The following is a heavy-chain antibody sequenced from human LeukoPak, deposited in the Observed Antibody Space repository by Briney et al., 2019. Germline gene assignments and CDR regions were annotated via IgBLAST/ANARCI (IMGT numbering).Heavy chain of an antibody. Sequence: PGGSLRLSCAASGFTFSSYWMSWVRQAPGKGLEWVANIKQDGSEKYYVDSVKGRFTISRDNAKNSLYLQMNSLRAEDTAVYYCARDFSITMTPKWFDPWGQGTLVTVSS. J-gene: IGHJ5*02. V-gene: IGHV3-7*01. CDR1: GFTFSSYW. CDR3: ARDFSITMTPKWFDP. CDR2: IKQDGSEK. D-gene: IGHD3-3*01.